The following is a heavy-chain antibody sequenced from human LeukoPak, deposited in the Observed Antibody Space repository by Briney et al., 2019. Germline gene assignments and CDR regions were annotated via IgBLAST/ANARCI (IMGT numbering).Heavy chain of an antibody. Sequence: GASVKVSCKASGYTFTGYYMHWVRQAPGQGLEWMGWINPNSGGTNYAQKFQGRVTMTRDTSISTAYMELSRLRSDDTAVYYCARVKVVVVPAAPFDYWGQGTLVTVSS. J-gene: IGHJ4*02. CDR1: GYTFTGYY. CDR3: ARVKVVVVPAAPFDY. CDR2: INPNSGGT. V-gene: IGHV1-2*02. D-gene: IGHD2-2*01.